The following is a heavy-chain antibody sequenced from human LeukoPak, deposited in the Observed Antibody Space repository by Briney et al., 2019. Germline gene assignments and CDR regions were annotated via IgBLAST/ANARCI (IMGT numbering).Heavy chain of an antibody. J-gene: IGHJ4*02. CDR2: IYYSGST. V-gene: IGHV4-59*01. CDR1: GGSISSYY. D-gene: IGHD2-15*01. CDR3: ARAGCSGGSCEIDY. Sequence: SETLSLTCTVSGGSISSYYWSWIRQPPGKGLEWIGYIYYSGSTNYNPSLKSRVTTSVDTSKNQFSLKLSSVTAADTAVYYCARAGCSGGSCEIDYWGQGTLVTVSS.